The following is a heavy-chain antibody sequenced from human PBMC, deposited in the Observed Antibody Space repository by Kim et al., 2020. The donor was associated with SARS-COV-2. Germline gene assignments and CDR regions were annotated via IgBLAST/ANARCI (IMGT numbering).Heavy chain of an antibody. CDR1: GFTFSKYS. Sequence: GGSLRLSCSASGFTFSKYSMSWVRQAPGKGLEWVAYIRESATKTYYADSVKGRFTISRDNVKNALYLQMNNLRDDDTAVYYCTRALEGELPGVSVFWGQGALVTVSS. V-gene: IGHV3-48*02. D-gene: IGHD1-26*01. J-gene: IGHJ1*01. CDR2: IRESATKT. CDR3: TRALEGELPGVSVF.